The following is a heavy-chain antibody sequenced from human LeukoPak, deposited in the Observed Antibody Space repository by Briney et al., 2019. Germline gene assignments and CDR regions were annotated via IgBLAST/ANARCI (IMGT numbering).Heavy chain of an antibody. CDR2: INHSGST. CDR1: GGSFSGYY. J-gene: IGHJ4*02. D-gene: IGHD2-2*01. CDR3: ARWTDCSSTSCPYYFDY. Sequence: PSETLSLTCAVYGGSFSGYYWSWIRQPPGKGLEWIGEINHSGSTNYNPSFKSRVTISVDTSKNQFSLKLSSVTAADTAVYYCARWTDCSSTSCPYYFDYWGQGTLVTVSS. V-gene: IGHV4-34*01.